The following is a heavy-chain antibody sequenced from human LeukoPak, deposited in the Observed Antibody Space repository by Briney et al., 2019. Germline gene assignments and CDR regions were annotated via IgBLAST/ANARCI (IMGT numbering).Heavy chain of an antibody. J-gene: IGHJ4*02. D-gene: IGHD3-10*01. V-gene: IGHV4-34*01. CDR2: INHSGST. CDR1: GWSFSGYY. Sequence: SETLSLTCAVYGWSFSGYYWNWIRQPPGKGLEWIGEINHSGSTNYNPSLKSRVTISVDTSKNQFSLKLSSVTAADTAVYYCARAGYYGSGSYGIYYFDYWGQGTLVTVSS. CDR3: ARAGYYGSGSYGIYYFDY.